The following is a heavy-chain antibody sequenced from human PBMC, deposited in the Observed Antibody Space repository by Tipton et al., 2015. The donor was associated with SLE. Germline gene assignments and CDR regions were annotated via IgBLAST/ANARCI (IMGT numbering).Heavy chain of an antibody. Sequence: PGLVKPSQTLSLTCAISGDSVSSNSAAWNWIRQSPSRGLEWLGRTYYRSKWYDDYSVSVKSRITINPDTSKNQFSLKLTSVTAADTAVYYCARDSPTVAGTFDSWGQGTLVIVSA. CDR1: GDSVSSNSAA. CDR2: TYYRSKWYD. D-gene: IGHD6-19*01. J-gene: IGHJ4*02. V-gene: IGHV6-1*01. CDR3: ARDSPTVAGTFDS.